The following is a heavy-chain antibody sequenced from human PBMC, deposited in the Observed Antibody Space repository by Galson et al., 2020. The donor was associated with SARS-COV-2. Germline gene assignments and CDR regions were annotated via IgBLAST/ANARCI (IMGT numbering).Heavy chain of an antibody. CDR2: VWPGNSDS. J-gene: IGHJ6*02. Sequence: GGSLRLSCQASGYSFTEYWLVWVRQIPGQGLAWLGMVWPGNSDSRYSPSFQSHVTFSADKSINTAYLQWSGLKASDTAIYYCARLRQGYRSGGRSYAGYGLDVWGQGTTVTVSS. D-gene: IGHD2-15*01. CDR3: ARLRQGYRSGGRSYAGYGLDV. CDR1: GYSFTEYW. V-gene: IGHV5-51*01.